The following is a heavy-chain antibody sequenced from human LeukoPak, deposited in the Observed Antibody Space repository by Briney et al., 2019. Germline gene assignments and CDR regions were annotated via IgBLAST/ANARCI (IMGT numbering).Heavy chain of an antibody. Sequence: GGSLRLSCASSGFTFSSYDLSWVRQAPGKGLEWVSAISGGGGRAYYADSVKGRFTISRDNSRNTLYLQMNSLRAEDTAAYYCAKGYCTSTGCSAGYWGQGTLVTVSS. CDR1: GFTFSSYD. V-gene: IGHV3-23*01. CDR3: AKGYCTSTGCSAGY. J-gene: IGHJ4*02. D-gene: IGHD2-2*01. CDR2: ISGGGGRA.